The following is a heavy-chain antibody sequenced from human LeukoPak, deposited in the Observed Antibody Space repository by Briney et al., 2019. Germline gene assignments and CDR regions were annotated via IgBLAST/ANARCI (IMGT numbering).Heavy chain of an antibody. Sequence: GGSLRLSCAASGFTVSSNYMSWVRQAPGKGLEWVSIIYTGGTTHYADSLKDRFTISRDDSINTLYLQMNSLRAEDTAVYYCARDSSSYYFDYWGQGTLVTVSS. V-gene: IGHV3-66*01. CDR1: GFTVSSNY. CDR3: ARDSSSYYFDY. J-gene: IGHJ4*02. CDR2: IYTGGTT. D-gene: IGHD6-6*01.